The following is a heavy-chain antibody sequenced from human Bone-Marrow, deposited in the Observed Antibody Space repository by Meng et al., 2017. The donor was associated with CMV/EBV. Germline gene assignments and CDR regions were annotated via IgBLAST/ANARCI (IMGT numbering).Heavy chain of an antibody. Sequence: SVKVSCKASGGTFSSYAISWVRQAPGQGLEWMGGIIPILGIANYAQKFQGRVTITTDESTSTAYMELSSLRSEDTAVYYCASHDYSNYYYYYGMDVWGQGTTVTVSS. V-gene: IGHV1-69*10. CDR1: GGTFSSYA. D-gene: IGHD4-11*01. J-gene: IGHJ6*02. CDR2: IIPILGIA. CDR3: ASHDYSNYYYYYGMDV.